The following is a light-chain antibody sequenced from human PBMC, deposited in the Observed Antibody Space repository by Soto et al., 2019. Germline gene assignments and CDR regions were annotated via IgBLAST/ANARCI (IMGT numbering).Light chain of an antibody. CDR1: SSDVGSYNL. V-gene: IGLV2-23*02. J-gene: IGLJ1*01. CDR2: EVS. CDR3: CSYAGSSTFLYV. Sequence: SALTQPAYVSVAPGQSITISCTGTSSDVGSYNLVSWCQQHPGKAPKLMIYEVSKRPSGVSNRFSGSKSGNTASLTISGLQAEDEADYYCCSYAGSSTFLYVFGTGTKVTVL.